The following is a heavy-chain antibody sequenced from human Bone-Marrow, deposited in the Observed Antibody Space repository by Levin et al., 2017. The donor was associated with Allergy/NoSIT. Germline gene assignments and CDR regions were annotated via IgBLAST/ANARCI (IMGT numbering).Heavy chain of an antibody. D-gene: IGHD2-15*01. V-gene: IGHV3-23*01. Sequence: PGGSLRLSCAASGFTFSRYAMSWVRQAPGKRLEWVSSISGPGASTYYADSVKGRFTISRDNSKNTLYLQLSSLRAEDTAVYHCAKDARGYWSGGECPELYGWFDPWGQGTLVTVSS. CDR1: GFTFSRYA. CDR3: AKDARGYWSGGECPELYGWFDP. J-gene: IGHJ5*02. CDR2: ISGPGAST.